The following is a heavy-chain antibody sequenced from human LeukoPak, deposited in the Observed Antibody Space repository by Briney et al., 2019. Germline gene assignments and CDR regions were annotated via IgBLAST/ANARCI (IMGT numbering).Heavy chain of an antibody. CDR3: TTDILAKAGYCSSTSCYPNAFDI. CDR1: GFTFSNAW. V-gene: IGHV3-15*01. D-gene: IGHD2-2*03. J-gene: IGHJ3*02. CDR2: IKSKTDGGTT. Sequence: GGSLRLSCAASGFTFSNAWMSWVRQAPGKGLEWVGRIKSKTDGGTTDYAAPVKGRFTISRDDSKNTLYLQMNSLKTEDTAVYYCTTDILAKAGYCSSTSCYPNAFDIWGQGTMVTVSS.